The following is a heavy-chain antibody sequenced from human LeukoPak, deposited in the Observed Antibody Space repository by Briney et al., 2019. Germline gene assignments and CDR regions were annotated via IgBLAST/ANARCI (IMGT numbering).Heavy chain of an antibody. D-gene: IGHD1-26*01. V-gene: IGHV5-10-1*01. CDR2: IDPSGSYT. Sequence: GESLKISCKGSGYSFTSYWISWVRQMPGKGLEWMGRIDPSGSYTNYSPSFQGHVTISADKSISTAYLQWSSLKASDTAMYYCAGFRTRELPVDPWGQGTLVTVSS. CDR1: GYSFTSYW. CDR3: AGFRTRELPVDP. J-gene: IGHJ5*02.